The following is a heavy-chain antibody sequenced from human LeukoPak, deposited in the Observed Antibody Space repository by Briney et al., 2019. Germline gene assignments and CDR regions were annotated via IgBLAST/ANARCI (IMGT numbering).Heavy chain of an antibody. D-gene: IGHD2-15*01. V-gene: IGHV4-61*01. Sequence: PSETLSLTCTVSGGSVSSGSYYWSWIRQPPGKGLEWIGYIYYSGGTNYNPSLKSRVTISVDTSKNQFSLKLSSVTAADTAVYYCARDPFEVCSGGSCYPSGMDVWGQGTTVTVSS. J-gene: IGHJ6*02. CDR1: GGSVSSGSYY. CDR2: IYYSGGT. CDR3: ARDPFEVCSGGSCYPSGMDV.